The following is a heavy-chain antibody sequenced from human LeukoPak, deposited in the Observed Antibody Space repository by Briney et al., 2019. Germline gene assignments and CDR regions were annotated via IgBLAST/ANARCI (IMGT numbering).Heavy chain of an antibody. V-gene: IGHV3-11*01. CDR3: AKGGSYYDSSGYLVDYFDY. D-gene: IGHD3-22*01. Sequence: PGGSLRLSCAASGFTFSDYYMSWIRQAPGKGLEWVSYISSSGSTIYYADSVKGRFTISRDNSKNTMYLQVNSLRAEDTAVYYCAKGGSYYDSSGYLVDYFDYWGQGTLVTVSS. CDR2: ISSSGSTI. CDR1: GFTFSDYY. J-gene: IGHJ4*02.